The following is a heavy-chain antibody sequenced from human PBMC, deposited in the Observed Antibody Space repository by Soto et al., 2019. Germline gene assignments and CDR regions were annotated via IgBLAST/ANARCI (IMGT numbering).Heavy chain of an antibody. D-gene: IGHD2-2*01. CDR2: ISSSSSTI. CDR3: AREDLVVPAAMSETYYYYMDV. J-gene: IGHJ6*03. Sequence: GGSLRLSCAASGFTFSSYSMNWVRQAPGKGLEWVSYISSSSSTIYYADSVKGRFTISRDNVKNSLYLQMNSLRAEDTAVYYCAREDLVVPAAMSETYYYYMDVWGKGTTVTVSS. CDR1: GFTFSSYS. V-gene: IGHV3-48*01.